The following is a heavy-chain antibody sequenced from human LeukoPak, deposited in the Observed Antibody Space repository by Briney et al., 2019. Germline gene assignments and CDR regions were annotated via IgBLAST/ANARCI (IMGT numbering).Heavy chain of an antibody. CDR3: ARDRQWLVDH. J-gene: IGHJ6*02. Sequence: SETLSLTCTVPGDSISSYYWSWIRQPAGKGLEWIGRVYVTGSTNLNPALQSRVTMSVDTSKSQFSLKLTSVTAADTAVYYCARDRQWLVDHWGQGTTVTVSS. CDR1: GDSISSYY. V-gene: IGHV4-4*07. D-gene: IGHD6-19*01. CDR2: VYVTGST.